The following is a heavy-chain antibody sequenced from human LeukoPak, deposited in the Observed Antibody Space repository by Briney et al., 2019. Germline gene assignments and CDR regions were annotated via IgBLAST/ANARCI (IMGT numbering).Heavy chain of an antibody. V-gene: IGHV4-4*09. CDR1: GGSISSYY. J-gene: IGHJ5*02. Sequence: SETLSLTCTVSGGSISSYYWSWIRQPPGKGLEWIGYIYTSGSTNYNPSLKSRVTISVDTSKNRFSLKLSSVTAADTAVYYCARHPRGITGTRGWFDPWGQGTLVTVSS. CDR3: ARHPRGITGTRGWFDP. CDR2: IYTSGST. D-gene: IGHD1-20*01.